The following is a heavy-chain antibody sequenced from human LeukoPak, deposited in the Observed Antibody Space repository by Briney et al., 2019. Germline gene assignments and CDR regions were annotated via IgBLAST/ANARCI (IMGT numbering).Heavy chain of an antibody. V-gene: IGHV4-34*01. CDR3: ARGRRAYCGGDCYSLAFDI. CDR2: INHSGST. Sequence: SETLSLTCAVYGGSFSGYYWSWIRQPPGKGLEWIGEINHSGSTNYNPSLKSRVTISVDTSKNQFSPKLSSVTAADTAVYYCARGRRAYCGGDCYSLAFDIWGQGTMVTVSS. CDR1: GGSFSGYY. D-gene: IGHD2-21*02. J-gene: IGHJ3*02.